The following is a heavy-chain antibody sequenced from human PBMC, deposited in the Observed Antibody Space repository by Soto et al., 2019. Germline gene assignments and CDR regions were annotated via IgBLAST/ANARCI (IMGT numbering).Heavy chain of an antibody. Sequence: PGGSLRLSCAASGFTFSSYWMSWVRQAPGKGLEWVANIKQDGSEKYYVDSVKGRFTISRDNAKNSLYLQMNSLRAEDTAVYYCARDLDYGASNWFDPWGQGTLVTVSS. V-gene: IGHV3-7*01. D-gene: IGHD4-17*01. J-gene: IGHJ5*02. CDR3: ARDLDYGASNWFDP. CDR1: GFTFSSYW. CDR2: IKQDGSEK.